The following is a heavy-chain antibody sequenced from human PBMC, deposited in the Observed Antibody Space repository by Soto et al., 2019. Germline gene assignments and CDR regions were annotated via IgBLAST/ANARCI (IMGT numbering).Heavy chain of an antibody. D-gene: IGHD3-10*01. V-gene: IGHV4-4*02. Sequence: QVQLQESGPGLVKSSGTLSLTCTVSNGSISSRKWWTWVRQTPGKGLEWVGEIYRSGSTNHNPSLKSRVTMSVDKSKNQFSLKLSSVTAADTAVYYCASKFGELLADAFDIWGQGTMVTVSS. CDR1: NGSISSRKW. CDR2: IYRSGST. CDR3: ASKFGELLADAFDI. J-gene: IGHJ3*02.